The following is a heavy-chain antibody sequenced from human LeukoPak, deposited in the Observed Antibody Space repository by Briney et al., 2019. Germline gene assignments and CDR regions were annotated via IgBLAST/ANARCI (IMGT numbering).Heavy chain of an antibody. Sequence: GGSLRLSCAASGFTFAVYVMSWDRQAPGKGLEWVSGINWMGGSTGYADSVKGRFTISRDNAKNSLYLQMNSLRAEDTALYYCARNKYSGSYSYYYYMDVWGKGTTVTVSS. V-gene: IGHV3-20*04. CDR1: GFTFAVYV. J-gene: IGHJ6*03. CDR2: INWMGGST. D-gene: IGHD1-26*01. CDR3: ARNKYSGSYSYYYYMDV.